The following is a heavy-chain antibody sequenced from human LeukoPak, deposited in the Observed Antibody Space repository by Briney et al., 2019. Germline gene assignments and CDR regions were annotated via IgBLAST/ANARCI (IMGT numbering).Heavy chain of an antibody. D-gene: IGHD6-25*01. Sequence: SVKVSCKASGYTFTTYYMHWVRQAPRQGQEWMGIINTNAGSTSYAQKYQGRVTMTRDTCTSTVYMERSRLRSEDTAVCYCTRGALTSASGDYFDDWGQGTLVTVSS. J-gene: IGHJ4*02. CDR1: GYTFTTYY. CDR2: INTNAGST. CDR3: TRGALTSASGDYFDD. V-gene: IGHV1-46*01.